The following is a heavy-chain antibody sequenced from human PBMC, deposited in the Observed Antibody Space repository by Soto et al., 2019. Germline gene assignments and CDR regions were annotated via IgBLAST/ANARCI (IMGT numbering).Heavy chain of an antibody. D-gene: IGHD2-2*01. CDR1: GGSISSSSYY. CDR2: IYYSGST. Sequence: QLQLQESGPGLVKPSETLSLTCTVSGGSISSSSYYWGWIRQPPGKGLEWIGSIYYSGSTYYNPSLKSRVTLSVDTSKNQFSLKLSSVTAADTAVYYWARQGSTSFWVNFDYWGQGTLVTVSS. CDR3: ARQGSTSFWVNFDY. J-gene: IGHJ4*02. V-gene: IGHV4-39*01.